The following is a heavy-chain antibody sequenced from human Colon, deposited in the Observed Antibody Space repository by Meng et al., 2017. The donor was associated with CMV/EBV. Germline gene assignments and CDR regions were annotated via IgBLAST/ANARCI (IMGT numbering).Heavy chain of an antibody. D-gene: IGHD4-11*01. J-gene: IGHJ6*02. CDR1: GFTFSNYV. CDR3: ARDLSGSYSTPYYSYYGMDV. V-gene: IGHV3-30*04. CDR2: VSSDEGKK. Sequence: GGSLRLSCAASGFTFSNYVMHWVRQAPGKGLEWVAVVSSDEGKKFYADSVKGRFIISRDNSKNTLSLQMNSLRVEDTAVYYCARDLSGSYSTPYYSYYGMDVWGQGTTVTVSS.